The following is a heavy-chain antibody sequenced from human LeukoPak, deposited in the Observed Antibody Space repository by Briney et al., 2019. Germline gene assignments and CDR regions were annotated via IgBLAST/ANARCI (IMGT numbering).Heavy chain of an antibody. CDR1: GFTFRSYG. D-gene: IGHD1-1*01. Sequence: GGSLRLSCAASGFTFRSYGMHWVRQAPGKGLEWVAFIRYDGSYRYYADSVKGRFTISRDTSKNTLYLQMNSLRAEDTAVYYCAKDRYGNYYYYMDVWGKGTRSPSP. CDR2: IRYDGSYR. CDR3: AKDRYGNYYYYMDV. V-gene: IGHV3-30*02. J-gene: IGHJ6*03.